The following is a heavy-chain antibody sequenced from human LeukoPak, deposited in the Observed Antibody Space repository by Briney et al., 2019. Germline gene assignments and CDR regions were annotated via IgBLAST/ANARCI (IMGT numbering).Heavy chain of an antibody. CDR1: GYTFTGYY. Sequence: ASVKVSCKASGYTFTGYYMHWVRQAPGQGLEWMGWINPNSGGTNYAQKFQGRVTMTRDTSISTAYMELSRLRSDDTAVYYCARWGDWWTDYYDSSGHAFDIWGQGTMVTVSS. CDR3: ARWGDWWTDYYDSSGHAFDI. J-gene: IGHJ3*02. CDR2: INPNSGGT. D-gene: IGHD3-22*01. V-gene: IGHV1-2*02.